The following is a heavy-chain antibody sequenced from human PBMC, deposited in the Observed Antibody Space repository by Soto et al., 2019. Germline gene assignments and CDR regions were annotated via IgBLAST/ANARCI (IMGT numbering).Heavy chain of an antibody. D-gene: IGHD1-1*01. CDR3: LRDQRHWNEFADQ. V-gene: IGHV3-74*01. Sequence: VQLVESGGGLVKPGGSLRLSCAASGFAFGSYWMHWVRQAPGKGMVWVSRISQDGAIATQADYVKGRFTISRDNAKNTLFLQMNSLRADDTAVYYCLRDQRHWNEFADQWGQGTLVTVSS. CDR1: GFAFGSYW. CDR2: ISQDGAIA. J-gene: IGHJ4*02.